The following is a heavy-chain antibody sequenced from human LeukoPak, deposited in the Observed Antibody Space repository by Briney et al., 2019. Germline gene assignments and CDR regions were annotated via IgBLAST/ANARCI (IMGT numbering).Heavy chain of an antibody. V-gene: IGHV1-18*01. D-gene: IGHD3-10*01. Sequence: ASVKVSCKASGGTFSSYGISWVRQAPGQGLEWMGWISAYNGNTNYAQKLQGRVTMTTDTSTSTAYMELRSLRSDDTAVYYCARVFGHYYGSGSYYIRRTYYFDYWGQGTLVTVSS. CDR2: ISAYNGNT. J-gene: IGHJ4*02. CDR3: ARVFGHYYGSGSYYIRRTYYFDY. CDR1: GGTFSSYG.